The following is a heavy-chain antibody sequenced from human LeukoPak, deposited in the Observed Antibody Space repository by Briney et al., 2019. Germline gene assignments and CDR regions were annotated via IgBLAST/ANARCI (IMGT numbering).Heavy chain of an antibody. V-gene: IGHV3-74*01. D-gene: IGHD6-19*01. CDR3: ARLSNGAFFDH. J-gene: IGHJ4*02. Sequence: GGSLRLSCAASGFTFSSYWMHWVRQAPGKGLVWVSRINSDGSRTTYADSVKGRFTISRDNAKNTLYLQMNSLRAEDTAVYYCARLSNGAFFDHWGQGTLVTVSS. CDR1: GFTFSSYW. CDR2: INSDGSRT.